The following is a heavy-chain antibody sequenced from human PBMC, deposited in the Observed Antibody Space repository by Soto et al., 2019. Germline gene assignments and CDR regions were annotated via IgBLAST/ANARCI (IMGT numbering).Heavy chain of an antibody. CDR3: ATRSSINADLVDY. Sequence: LSLTCTVSGASISSYYWSWIRQPPGKGLELIGYISYSGSTNYNPSLKSRVTISVDTSKNQFSLKLRSVTAADTAVYYCATRSSINADLVDYWGQGTLVTVSS. V-gene: IGHV4-59*01. CDR2: ISYSGST. D-gene: IGHD4-17*01. J-gene: IGHJ4*02. CDR1: GASISSYY.